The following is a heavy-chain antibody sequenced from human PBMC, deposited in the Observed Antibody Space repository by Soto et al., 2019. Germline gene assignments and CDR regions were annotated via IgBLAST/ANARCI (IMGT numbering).Heavy chain of an antibody. D-gene: IGHD3-9*01. Sequence: SETLSLTCTVSGGSISSYYWSWIRQPPGKGLECIGYIYYSGSTNYNPSLKSRVTISVDTSKNQFSLKLSSVTAADTAVYYCARHVIYYDILTGYHGYYYGMDVWGQGTTVTVSS. CDR2: IYYSGST. CDR3: ARHVIYYDILTGYHGYYYGMDV. V-gene: IGHV4-59*08. J-gene: IGHJ6*02. CDR1: GGSISSYY.